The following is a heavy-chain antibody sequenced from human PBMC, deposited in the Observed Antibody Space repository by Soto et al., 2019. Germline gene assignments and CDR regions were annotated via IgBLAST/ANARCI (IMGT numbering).Heavy chain of an antibody. V-gene: IGHV6-1*01. Sequence: PSQTLSLTCGISGDSVSSSSAAWNWIRLSPSRGLEWLARTYYRSRWYNDYAVSVRSRITVNPDTSKNQFSLQLTSVTPEDTAVYYCAGTTSHQWYYMDVWGKGTTVTVSS. D-gene: IGHD1-7*01. CDR2: TYYRSRWYN. CDR3: AGTTSHQWYYMDV. J-gene: IGHJ6*03. CDR1: GDSVSSSSAA.